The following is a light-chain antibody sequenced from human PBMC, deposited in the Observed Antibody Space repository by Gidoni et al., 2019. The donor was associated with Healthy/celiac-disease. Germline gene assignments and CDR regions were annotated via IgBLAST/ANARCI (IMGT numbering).Light chain of an antibody. J-gene: IGKJ5*01. CDR1: QDLSNY. CDR2: DAS. CDR3: QQYDNLPRT. V-gene: IGKV1-33*01. Sequence: IQLPPSTSPLSASVGDRVTITCQASQDLSNYLNWYQQKPGKAPKRLIYDASNLETGVPSMFSGSGPVTDFTCTISRLHPEDLATYYWQQYDNLPRTCXXXTRLEIK.